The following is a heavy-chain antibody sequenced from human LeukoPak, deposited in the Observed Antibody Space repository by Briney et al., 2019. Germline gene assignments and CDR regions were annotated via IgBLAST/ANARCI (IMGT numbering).Heavy chain of an antibody. D-gene: IGHD3-3*01. CDR3: ARGVPYDSWSGPHYSDY. J-gene: IGHJ4*02. V-gene: IGHV3-7*01. CDR1: RFTLGTYW. CDR2: IKQDGSQE. Sequence: GGSLRLSCAASRFTLGTYWMSWVRQAPGKGLECVAHIKQDGSQEYYVDSVKGRFTISRDSAKNSLYLQMISLRAEDTAVYYCARGVPYDSWSGPHYSDYWGQGTLVTVSS.